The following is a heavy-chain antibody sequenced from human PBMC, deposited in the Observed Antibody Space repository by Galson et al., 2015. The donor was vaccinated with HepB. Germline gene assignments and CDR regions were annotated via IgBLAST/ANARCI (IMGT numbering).Heavy chain of an antibody. D-gene: IGHD2-21*02. CDR1: GYTFTRYY. Sequence: SVKVSCKVSGYTFTRYYMRWVRQAPGQGLEWMGIINPSGGSTSYAQKFQGRVTMTRDTSTSTVYMELSSLRSEDTAVYYCARGRGRYCGCDCYAFDIWGQGTMVTVSS. J-gene: IGHJ3*02. CDR3: ARGRGRYCGCDCYAFDI. V-gene: IGHV1-46*01. CDR2: INPSGGST.